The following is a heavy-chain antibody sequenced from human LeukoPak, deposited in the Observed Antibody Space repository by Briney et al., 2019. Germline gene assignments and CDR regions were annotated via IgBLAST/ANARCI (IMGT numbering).Heavy chain of an antibody. V-gene: IGHV1-2*02. CDR3: ARSGYCSGGSCLYYYYYYMDV. CDR2: INPNSGGT. J-gene: IGHJ6*03. CDR1: GYTFTGYY. D-gene: IGHD2-15*01. Sequence: ASVKVSRKASGYTFTGYYMHWVRQAPGQGLEWMGWINPNSGGTNYAQKFQGRVTITRDTSISTAYMELSRLRSDDTAVYYCARSGYCSGGSCLYYYYYYMDVWGKGTTVTVSS.